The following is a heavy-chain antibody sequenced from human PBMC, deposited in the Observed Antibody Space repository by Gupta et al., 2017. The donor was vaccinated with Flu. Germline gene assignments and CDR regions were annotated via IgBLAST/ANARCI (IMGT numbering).Heavy chain of an antibody. CDR2: IGNNGHI. D-gene: IGHD2-15*01. V-gene: IGHV3-21*02. CDR1: GDTFSGYS. Sequence: QLVEAGGARVNPGGSLRLSCAASGDTFSGYSMNWVRQAPGKGLEWLSFIGNNGHIYYADSVKGQFTVSRDNAKNSFYLQINSLRAEDTAVYYCAREEGYCNGGRCTRGAFDLWGQGTMVTVSS. J-gene: IGHJ3*01. CDR3: AREEGYCNGGRCTRGAFDL.